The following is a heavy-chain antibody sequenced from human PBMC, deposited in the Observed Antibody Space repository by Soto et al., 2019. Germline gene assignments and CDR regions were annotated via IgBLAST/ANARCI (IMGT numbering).Heavy chain of an antibody. CDR2: IFHDGSNK. CDR1: GFTFSNYG. V-gene: IGHV3-30*03. Sequence: QVQLVESGGGVVQPGRSLRLSCAASGFTFSNYGMHWVHRAPGKGLEWMAVIFHDGSNKYYADAVKGRFTISRDNSENTLYLQMNSLRTEDTAVYYCATLIPGYTRNSRSATGGMDVWGQGTTVTVSS. D-gene: IGHD6-13*01. CDR3: ATLIPGYTRNSRSATGGMDV. J-gene: IGHJ6*02.